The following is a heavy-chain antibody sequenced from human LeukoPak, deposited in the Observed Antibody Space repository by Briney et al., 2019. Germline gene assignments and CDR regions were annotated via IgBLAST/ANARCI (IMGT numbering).Heavy chain of an antibody. Sequence: EASVKVSCKASGYTFTTYGLSWVRQAPGQGLEWMGWISAYNGNTNYAQKLQGRVTMTTDTSTTTAYMELSSLRSEDTAVYYCATDYGIAVAGKSLYYGMDVWGQGTTVTVSS. V-gene: IGHV1-18*01. CDR1: GYTFTTYG. CDR3: ATDYGIAVAGKSLYYGMDV. J-gene: IGHJ6*02. CDR2: ISAYNGNT. D-gene: IGHD6-19*01.